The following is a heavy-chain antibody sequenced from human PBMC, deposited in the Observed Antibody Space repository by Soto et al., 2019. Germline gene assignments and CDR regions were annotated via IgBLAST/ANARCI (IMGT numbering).Heavy chain of an antibody. J-gene: IGHJ4*02. CDR3: ARQSSGYTYGGGFDY. CDR2: VYYSGRT. V-gene: IGHV4-39*01. Sequence: PSETLSLTCTVSGDSISSDSYYWGWIRQPPRKGLECIGSVYYSGRTYYNPSLESRVNISVDTSKSQFSLNLRSVTAADTAVYYCARQSSGYTYGGGFDYWGQGTLVTVSS. CDR1: GDSISSDSYY. D-gene: IGHD5-18*01.